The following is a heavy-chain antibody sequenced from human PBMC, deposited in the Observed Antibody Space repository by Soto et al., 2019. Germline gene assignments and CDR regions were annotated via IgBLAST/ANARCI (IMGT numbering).Heavy chain of an antibody. CDR1: SGSISSSNW. Sequence: PSETLSLTCAVSSGSISSSNWWSWVRQPPGKGLEWIGEIYHSGSTNYNPSLKSRVTISVDKSKNQFSLKLSSVTAADTAVYYCASSYDYIWGSYRRDHYYMDVWGKGTTVTVSS. CDR3: ASSYDYIWGSYRRDHYYMDV. J-gene: IGHJ6*03. V-gene: IGHV4-4*02. CDR2: IYHSGST. D-gene: IGHD3-16*02.